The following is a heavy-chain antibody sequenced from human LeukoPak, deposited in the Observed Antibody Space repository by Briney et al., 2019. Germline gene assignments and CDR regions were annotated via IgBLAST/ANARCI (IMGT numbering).Heavy chain of an antibody. CDR3: ARDVRYCSSTSCYG. V-gene: IGHV3-30*03. Sequence: GGSLRLSCEASGFGFSSYGMHWVRQAPGKGLEWVAYDGNNKYYTDSVKGRFTISRDNSKNTLYLQMNSLRAEDTAVYYCARDVRYCSSTSCYGWGQGTLVTVSS. CDR1: GFGFSSYG. D-gene: IGHD2-2*01. J-gene: IGHJ4*02. CDR2: YDGNNK.